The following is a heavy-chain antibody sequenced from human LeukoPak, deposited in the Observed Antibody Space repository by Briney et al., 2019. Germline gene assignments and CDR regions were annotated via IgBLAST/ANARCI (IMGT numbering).Heavy chain of an antibody. CDR1: GGTFSNYA. V-gene: IGHV1-69*13. CDR3: ARDLLGSHTSYSSGAWDY. CDR2: TVPIFDTA. J-gene: IGHJ4*02. Sequence: RASVKVSCKASGGTFSNYAISWVRQAPGQGLEWMGGTVPIFDTADYAQKFQGRLTITADDSTSTAYMELSSLRAEDTAVYYCARDLLGSHTSYSSGAWDYWGQGTLVTVSS. D-gene: IGHD3-9*01.